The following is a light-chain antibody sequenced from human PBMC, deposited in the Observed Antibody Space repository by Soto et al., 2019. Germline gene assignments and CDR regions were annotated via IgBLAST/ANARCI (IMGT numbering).Light chain of an antibody. CDR3: QQYGSSPMYT. V-gene: IGKV3-20*01. Sequence: EIVLTQSPGTLSLSPGERATLSCRASQSVSSSYLAWYQQKPGQAPRLLIYGASSRATGIQDMFSGSGSGTDFTLTISRLEPEDFEVYYCQQYGSSPMYTFGQGTKLEIK. CDR1: QSVSSSY. J-gene: IGKJ2*01. CDR2: GAS.